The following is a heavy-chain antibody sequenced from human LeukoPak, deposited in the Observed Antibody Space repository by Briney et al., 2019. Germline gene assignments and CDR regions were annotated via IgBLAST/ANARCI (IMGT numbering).Heavy chain of an antibody. Sequence: ASVKVSCKASGYTFTSYGISWVRQAPGQGLEWMGWISAYNGNTNYAQKLQGRVTMTTDTSTSTAYMELRSLRSDDTAVYYCASFEVPAAMFFLGMDVWGQGTTVTVSS. CDR1: GYTFTSYG. J-gene: IGHJ6*02. D-gene: IGHD2-2*01. CDR3: ASFEVPAAMFFLGMDV. V-gene: IGHV1-18*01. CDR2: ISAYNGNT.